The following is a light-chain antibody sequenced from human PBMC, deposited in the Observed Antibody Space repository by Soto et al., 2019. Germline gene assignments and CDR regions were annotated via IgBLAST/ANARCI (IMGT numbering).Light chain of an antibody. CDR1: NSNIGYYP. CDR2: INS. V-gene: IGLV1-44*01. Sequence: QSVLTQPPSASGTPGQRVTISCSGSNSNIGYYPVNWYQQFPGTAPKLLLYINSERPSGVPDRFSGSKSGTSASLTISGLQSEDEAHYYCATWDDRLNGPVFGGGTQLTVL. CDR3: ATWDDRLNGPV. J-gene: IGLJ3*02.